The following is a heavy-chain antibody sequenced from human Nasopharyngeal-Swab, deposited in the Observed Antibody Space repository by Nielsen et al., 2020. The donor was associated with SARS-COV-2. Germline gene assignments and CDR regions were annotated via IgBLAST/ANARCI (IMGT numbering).Heavy chain of an antibody. V-gene: IGHV3-21*01. D-gene: IGHD6-19*01. J-gene: IGHJ6*02. CDR2: ISSSSSYI. Sequence: GGSLRLSCAASGFTFSSYSMNWVRQAPGKGLEWVSSISSSSSYIYYADSVKGRFTIPRDNAKNSLYLQMNSLRAEDTAVYYCARGGGMASVAVVYYYGMDVWGQGTTVTVSS. CDR3: ARGGGMASVAVVYYYGMDV. CDR1: GFTFSSYS.